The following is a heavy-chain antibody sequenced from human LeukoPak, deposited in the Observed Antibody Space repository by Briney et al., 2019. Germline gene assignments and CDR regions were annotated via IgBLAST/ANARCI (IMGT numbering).Heavy chain of an antibody. V-gene: IGHV3-7*05. CDR1: GFPFSSYW. J-gene: IGHJ4*02. Sequence: GGSLRLSCAAPGFPFSSYWMSWVRQAPGKGLEWVANIKPDGSEKSYVDSVRGRFTISRDNAKNSLYLQMNSLRAEDTAVYYCARGQMAGYWGQGTLVTVSS. CDR3: ARGQMAGY. D-gene: IGHD5-24*01. CDR2: IKPDGSEK.